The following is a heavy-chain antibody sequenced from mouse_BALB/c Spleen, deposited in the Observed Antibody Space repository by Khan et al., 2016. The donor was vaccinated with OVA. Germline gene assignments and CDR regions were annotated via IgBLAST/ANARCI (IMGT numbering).Heavy chain of an antibody. CDR3: EIHEEYVNYGEFAY. J-gene: IGHJ3*01. CDR2: ISSGGSYT. CDR1: GFTFSSYA. V-gene: IGHV5-9-3*01. D-gene: IGHD2-10*02. Sequence: EVELVESGGGLVKPGGSLKLSCATSGFTFSSYAMSWVRQTPEKRLEWVATISSGGSYTYYPDNLKGRSTISRDNSTNTLYLQLSSLRSEDTAMYYCEIHEEYVNYGEFAYWGQGTLVTVSS.